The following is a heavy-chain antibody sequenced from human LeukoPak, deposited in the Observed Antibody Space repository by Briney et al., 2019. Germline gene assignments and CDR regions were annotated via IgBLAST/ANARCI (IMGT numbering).Heavy chain of an antibody. D-gene: IGHD3-16*02. CDR3: AKDVGSGSLLKY. CDR2: IYYSGST. J-gene: IGHJ4*02. V-gene: IGHV4-39*07. CDR1: GGSISSSSYY. Sequence: PSETLSLTCTVSGGSISSSSYYWGWIRQPPGKGLEWIGSIYYSGSTYYNPSLKSRVTISVDQSKNQFSLKLSSVTAADTAVYYCAKDVGSGSLLKYWGQGTLVTVSS.